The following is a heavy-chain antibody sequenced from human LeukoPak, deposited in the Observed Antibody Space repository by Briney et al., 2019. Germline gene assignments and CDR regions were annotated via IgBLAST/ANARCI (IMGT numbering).Heavy chain of an antibody. CDR2: INHSGST. V-gene: IGHV4-34*01. CDR1: GGSFSGYY. CDR3: AREAYCSSTSCYDAFDI. J-gene: IGHJ3*02. Sequence: PSETLSLTCAVYGGSFSGYYWSWLRQPPGKGLEWIGEINHSGSTNYNPSLKSRVTISVDTSKNQFSLKLSSVTAADTAVYYCAREAYCSSTSCYDAFDIWGQGTMVTVSS. D-gene: IGHD2-2*01.